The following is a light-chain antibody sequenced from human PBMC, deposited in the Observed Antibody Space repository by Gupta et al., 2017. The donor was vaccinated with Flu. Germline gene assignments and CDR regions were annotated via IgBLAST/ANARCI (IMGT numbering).Light chain of an antibody. CDR2: DAS. Sequence: EIVLTQSPATLSLSPGERATLSCRASQSVDKYLAWYQQQPGQAPKLLIYDASVRATGIPARFSGSGSGTDFTLTISSREPEDFAVYYCQQRTNWPPLTFGGGTKVEI. CDR1: QSVDKY. CDR3: QQRTNWPPLT. J-gene: IGKJ4*01. V-gene: IGKV3-11*01.